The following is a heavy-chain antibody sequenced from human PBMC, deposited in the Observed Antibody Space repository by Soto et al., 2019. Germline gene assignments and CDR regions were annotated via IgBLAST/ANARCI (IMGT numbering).Heavy chain of an antibody. V-gene: IGHV1-8*01. Sequence: GASVKVSCKASGYTFTSYDINWVRQATGQGLEWMGWMNPNSGNTGYAQKFQGRVTMTRNTSISTAYMELSSLRSEDTAVYYCARGLERQAKKIRKNQISGSWSDPWGKGTLVTVFS. D-gene: IGHD1-1*01. CDR2: MNPNSGNT. J-gene: IGHJ5*02. CDR3: ARGLERQAKKIRKNQISGSWSDP. CDR1: GYTFTSYD.